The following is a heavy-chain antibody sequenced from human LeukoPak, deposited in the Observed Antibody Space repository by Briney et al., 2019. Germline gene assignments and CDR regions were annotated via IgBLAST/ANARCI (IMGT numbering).Heavy chain of an antibody. CDR2: ISSDGSST. CDR1: AFTFSTSW. Sequence: GGFLRLSCAASAFTFSTSWPHSVRQPPGKWLVWVSRISSDGSSTNYADSMKGRFTISRDNAKNTLFRQMDSLRAEDTAVYYCARPSEYCSSTTCSIDYWGQGTLVTVSS. J-gene: IGHJ4*02. D-gene: IGHD2-2*01. V-gene: IGHV3-74*01. CDR3: ARPSEYCSSTTCSIDY.